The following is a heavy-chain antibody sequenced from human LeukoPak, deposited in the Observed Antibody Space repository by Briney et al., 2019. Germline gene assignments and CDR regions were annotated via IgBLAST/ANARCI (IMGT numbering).Heavy chain of an antibody. CDR2: ISTKSSYI. J-gene: IGHJ4*02. CDR1: GLTFRRLS. Sequence: PGGSLGLPLASSGLTFRRLSINGAPRAPGKGWEGVLSISTKSSYIYYADSVKGRFTISRDNAKNSLYLQMNSLRAEDTAVYYCARGGLTYYDFWSGPYYFDYWGQGTLVTVSS. V-gene: IGHV3-21*01. D-gene: IGHD3-3*01. CDR3: ARGGLTYYDFWSGPYYFDY.